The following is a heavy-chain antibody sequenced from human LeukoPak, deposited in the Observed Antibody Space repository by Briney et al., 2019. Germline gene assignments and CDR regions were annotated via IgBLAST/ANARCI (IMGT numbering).Heavy chain of an antibody. CDR1: GFTFETYW. D-gene: IGHD4-17*01. CDR3: ARDEPTVTTGPPVGS. Sequence: PGGSLRLSCAASGFTFETYWMHWVRQAPGKGLEWVSCINGYGSITNYADSVKGRFNISRDNAKNTLYLQMNSLRVEDTAVYYCARDEPTVTTGPPVGSWGQGTLVTVCS. J-gene: IGHJ4*02. V-gene: IGHV3-74*01. CDR2: INGYGSIT.